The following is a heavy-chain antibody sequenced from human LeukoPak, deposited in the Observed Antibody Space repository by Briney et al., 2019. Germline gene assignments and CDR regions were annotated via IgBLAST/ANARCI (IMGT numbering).Heavy chain of an antibody. D-gene: IGHD5-12*01. CDR1: GFTFSSYA. CDR3: ATDSGYLLRCGD. V-gene: IGHV3-30*04. J-gene: IGHJ4*02. CDR2: ISYDGRNK. Sequence: PGRSLRLSCAASGFTFSSYAMHWVRQAPGKGLEWVAVISYDGRNKYYADSVKGRFTIPRDNSKNTLYLQMNSLRAEDTAVYYCATDSGYLLRCGDWGQGTLVTVSS.